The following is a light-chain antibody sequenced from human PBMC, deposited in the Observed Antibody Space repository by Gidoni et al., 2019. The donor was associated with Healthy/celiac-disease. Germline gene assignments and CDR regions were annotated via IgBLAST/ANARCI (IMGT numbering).Light chain of an antibody. V-gene: IGKV3-15*01. Sequence: ENGMTQSPATLSVSPGERATLSCRASQSVSSNLAWYQQKPGQAPRLLIYGASTRATGIPARFSGSGSGTGFTLTISSLQSEDFAVYYCQQYNNWPRTFXQXTKVEIK. J-gene: IGKJ1*01. CDR3: QQYNNWPRT. CDR2: GAS. CDR1: QSVSSN.